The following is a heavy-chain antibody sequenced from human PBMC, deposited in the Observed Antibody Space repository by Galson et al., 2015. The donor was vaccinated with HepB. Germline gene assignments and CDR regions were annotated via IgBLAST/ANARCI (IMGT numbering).Heavy chain of an antibody. Sequence: SLRLSCAASGFTFSDYYMSWIRQAPGKGLEWVSYISSSGSTIYYADSVKGRFTISRDNAKNSLYLHMNSLRAADTAVYYCARGLEYYDYVWGSYRTVDWFDPWGQGTLVTVSS. D-gene: IGHD3-16*02. CDR1: GFTFSDYY. J-gene: IGHJ5*02. CDR3: ARGLEYYDYVWGSYRTVDWFDP. CDR2: ISSSGSTI. V-gene: IGHV3-11*01.